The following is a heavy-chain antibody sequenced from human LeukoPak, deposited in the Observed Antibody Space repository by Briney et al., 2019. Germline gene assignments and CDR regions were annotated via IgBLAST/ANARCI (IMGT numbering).Heavy chain of an antibody. V-gene: IGHV4-31*03. CDR3: ARLISAYYADY. CDR1: GGSISSGDYF. Sequence: SETLSLTCTVSGGSISSGDYFWSWIRQHPGKGLEWIGYIYDSGSTYYNPSLKSRVAISVDRSKNQFSLKLSSVTAADTAVYCCARLISAYYADYWGQGALVTVSS. CDR2: IYDSGST. J-gene: IGHJ4*02. D-gene: IGHD1-26*01.